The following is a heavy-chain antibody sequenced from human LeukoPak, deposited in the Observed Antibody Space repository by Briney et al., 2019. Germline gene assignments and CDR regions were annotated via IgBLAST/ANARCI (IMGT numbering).Heavy chain of an antibody. D-gene: IGHD2-2*01. CDR1: GFTFSSYG. CDR3: AKESQVPQGYYYYGVDV. J-gene: IGHJ6*02. V-gene: IGHV3-30*18. CDR2: ISYDGSNK. Sequence: GGSLRLSCAASGFTFSSYGMHWVRQAPGKGLEWVAVISYDGSNKYYADSVKGRFTISRDNSKNTLYLQMNSLRAEDTAVYYCAKESQVPQGYYYYGVDVWGQGTTVTVSS.